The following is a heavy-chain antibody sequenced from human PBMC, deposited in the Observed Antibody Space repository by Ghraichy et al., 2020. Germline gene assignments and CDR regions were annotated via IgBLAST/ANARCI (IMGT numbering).Heavy chain of an antibody. V-gene: IGHV4-34*01. CDR2: INHSGST. CDR3: ARDAPRGYLRRPTTLDV. CDR1: GGSFSGYY. Sequence: SQTLSLTCAVYGGSFSGYYWSWIRQPPGKGLEWIGEINHSGSTNYNPSLKSRVTISVDTSKNQFSLKLSSVTAADTAVYYCARDAPRGYLRRPTTLDVWGQGTTVTVSS. J-gene: IGHJ6*02. D-gene: IGHD3-16*02.